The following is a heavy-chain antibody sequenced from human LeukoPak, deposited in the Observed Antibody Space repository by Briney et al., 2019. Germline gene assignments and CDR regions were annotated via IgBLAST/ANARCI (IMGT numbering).Heavy chain of an antibody. D-gene: IGHD6-19*01. Sequence: ASVKVSCKASGYTITGYYMHWVRQAPGQGLEWMGRINPNSGGTNSAQKFQGRITMTRDTSISTAYMELRSLRSDDTAVYYCARDARVPKWLPFPGYWGQGTLVTVSS. J-gene: IGHJ4*02. CDR2: INPNSGGT. CDR3: ARDARVPKWLPFPGY. CDR1: GYTITGYY. V-gene: IGHV1-2*06.